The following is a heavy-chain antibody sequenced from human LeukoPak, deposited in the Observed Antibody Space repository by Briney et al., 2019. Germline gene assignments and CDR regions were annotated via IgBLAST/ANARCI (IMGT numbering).Heavy chain of an antibody. V-gene: IGHV3-15*01. D-gene: IGHD3-3*01. J-gene: IGHJ4*02. CDR1: GFTFSNAW. CDR3: TTGRRLRFLEWQFDY. CDR2: IKSKTDGGTT. Sequence: AGGSLRLSCAASGFTFSNAWMSWVRQAPGKGLEWVGRIKSKTDGGTTDYAAPVKGRFTISRDDSKNTLYLQMNSLKTEDTAVYYCTTGRRLRFLEWQFDYWGQGTLVTVSS.